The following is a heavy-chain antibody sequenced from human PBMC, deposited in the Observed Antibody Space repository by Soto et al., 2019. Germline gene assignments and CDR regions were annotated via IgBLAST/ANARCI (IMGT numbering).Heavy chain of an antibody. D-gene: IGHD3-3*01. CDR2: ISYDGSNK. Sequence: PGGSMRLSYAASGFTFSSYAMHWVRKAPGKGLEWVAVISYDGSNKYYADSVKGRFTISRDNSKNTLYLQMNSLRAEDTAVYYCARDRSAIFGVVTRSPYYYYYGMDVWGQGTTVTVSS. J-gene: IGHJ6*02. V-gene: IGHV3-30-3*01. CDR1: GFTFSSYA. CDR3: ARDRSAIFGVVTRSPYYYYYGMDV.